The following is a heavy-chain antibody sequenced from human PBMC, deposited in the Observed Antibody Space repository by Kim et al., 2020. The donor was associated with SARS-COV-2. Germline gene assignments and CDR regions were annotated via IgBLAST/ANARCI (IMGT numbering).Heavy chain of an antibody. D-gene: IGHD2-15*01. CDR2: IWYDGSNK. Sequence: LSLTCAASGFTFSSYGMHWVRQAPGKGLEWVAVIWYDGSNKYYADSVKGRFTISRDNSKNTLYLQMNSLRAEDTAVYYCARDMSLVVVAATLDVWGQGTTVTVSS. V-gene: IGHV3-33*01. CDR1: GFTFSSYG. J-gene: IGHJ6*02. CDR3: ARDMSLVVVAATLDV.